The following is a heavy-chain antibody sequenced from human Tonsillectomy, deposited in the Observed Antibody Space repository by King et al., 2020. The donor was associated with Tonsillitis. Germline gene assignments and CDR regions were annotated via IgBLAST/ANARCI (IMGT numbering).Heavy chain of an antibody. CDR1: GGSIRSYY. V-gene: IGHV4-59*08. CDR2: IYYSGST. J-gene: IGHJ3*02. Sequence: VQLQESGPGLVKPSETLSLTCTVSGGSIRSYYWSWIRQPPGKGLEWIGYIYYSGSTNYNPSLKSRVTISVDTSKNQFSLKLSSVTAADTAVYYCARHRDYWDAFDIWGQGTMVTVSS. CDR3: ARHRDYWDAFDI. D-gene: IGHD2-15*01.